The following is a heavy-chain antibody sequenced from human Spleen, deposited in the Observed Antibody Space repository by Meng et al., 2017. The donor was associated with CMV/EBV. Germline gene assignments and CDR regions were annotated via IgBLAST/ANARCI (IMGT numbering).Heavy chain of an antibody. CDR1: GFTFSSYG. CDR3: AKGLAEYFQH. V-gene: IGHV3-30*02. CDR2: IRYDGSNK. J-gene: IGHJ1*01. Sequence: QVRLVGSGGGVVQPGGSLRLSVAASGFTFSSYGMHWVRQAPGKGLEWVAFIRYDGSNKYYADSVKGRFTISRDNSKNTLYLQMNSLRAEDTAVYYCAKGLAEYFQHWGQGTLVTVSS. D-gene: IGHD3-22*01.